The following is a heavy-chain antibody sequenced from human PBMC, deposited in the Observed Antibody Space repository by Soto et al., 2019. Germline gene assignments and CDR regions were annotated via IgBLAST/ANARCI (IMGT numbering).Heavy chain of an antibody. CDR2: IYYSGRT. Sequence: QVPLQESGPGLVKPSETLSLTCTVSGGSVSSGSYYWSWIRQPPGKGLEWIGYIYYSGRTNYNPSLESRVTISVDTSKNQFSLKLTSVTAADTAVYYCARERGTLYIDYWGQGTLVTVSS. D-gene: IGHD3-16*01. CDR3: ARERGTLYIDY. J-gene: IGHJ4*02. CDR1: GGSVSSGSYY. V-gene: IGHV4-61*01.